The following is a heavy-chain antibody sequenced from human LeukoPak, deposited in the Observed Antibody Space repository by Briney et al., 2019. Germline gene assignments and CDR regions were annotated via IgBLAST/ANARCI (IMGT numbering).Heavy chain of an antibody. Sequence: GASVKVSCKASGYTFTSYDINWVRQATGQGLEWMGWMNPNSGNTGYAQKFQGRVTMTRNTSISTAYMELSSLRSEDTAVYYSARGWWGPPYYGMDVWGQGTTVTAS. D-gene: IGHD2-21*02. J-gene: IGHJ6*02. V-gene: IGHV1-8*01. CDR2: MNPNSGNT. CDR3: ARGWWGPPYYGMDV. CDR1: GYTFTSYD.